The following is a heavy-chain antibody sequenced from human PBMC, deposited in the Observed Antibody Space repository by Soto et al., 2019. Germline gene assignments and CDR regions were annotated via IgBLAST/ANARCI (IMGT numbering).Heavy chain of an antibody. Sequence: QVQLVQSGAEVKKPGASVKVSCKASGYSFTRYAIHWVRQAPGQRLEWMGWIDSGNGNTKYSRNFHGRVIITRDTSASKVYMELNSLRSEDTAVYYCARDLYYYSSGYYSHWGQGTLVTVSS. J-gene: IGHJ4*02. CDR2: IDSGNGNT. D-gene: IGHD3-22*01. CDR1: GYSFTRYA. CDR3: ARDLYYYSSGYYSH. V-gene: IGHV1-3*01.